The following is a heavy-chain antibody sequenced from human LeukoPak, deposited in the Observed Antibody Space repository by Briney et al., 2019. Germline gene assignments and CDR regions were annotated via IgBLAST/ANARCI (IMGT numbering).Heavy chain of an antibody. Sequence: SETLSLTCTVSGYSISSGYYWSWIRQPPGKGLEWIGEINHSGSTNYNPSLKSRVTISVDTSKNQFSLKLSSVTAADTAVYYCARVSVWFGESDWGQGTLVTVSS. CDR3: ARVSVWFGESD. CDR1: GYSISSGYY. V-gene: IGHV4-38-2*02. CDR2: INHSGST. D-gene: IGHD3-10*01. J-gene: IGHJ4*02.